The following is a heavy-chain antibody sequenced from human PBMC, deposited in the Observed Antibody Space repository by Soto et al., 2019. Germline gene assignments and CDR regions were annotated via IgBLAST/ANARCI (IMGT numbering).Heavy chain of an antibody. V-gene: IGHV3-30-3*01. CDR1: GFTFSSYA. Sequence: QVQLVESGGGVVQPGRSLRLSCAASGFTFSSYAMHWVRQAPGKGLEWVAVISYDGSNKYYADSVKGRFTISRDNSKNPLYLQMNSLRAEDTAVYYCASLYGDYGRYWGQGTLVTVSS. CDR3: ASLYGDYGRY. J-gene: IGHJ4*02. D-gene: IGHD4-17*01. CDR2: ISYDGSNK.